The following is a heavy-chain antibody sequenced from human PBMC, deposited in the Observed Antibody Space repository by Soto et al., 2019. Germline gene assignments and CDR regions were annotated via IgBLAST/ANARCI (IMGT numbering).Heavy chain of an antibody. V-gene: IGHV3-30*03. CDR1: GFSYRSYG. J-gene: IGHJ4*02. CDR2: ISNGGSEK. D-gene: IGHD3-22*01. CDR3: ARDQTDSGGYSDS. Sequence: QVQLVESGGGVVQPGGSLRLSCAASGFSYRSYGMHWVRQAPGKGLEWVAVISNGGSEKYYADSVKSRFTISRDNSRNTLLLQMDSLRAEDTAVYYCARDQTDSGGYSDSWGQGTLVTVSS.